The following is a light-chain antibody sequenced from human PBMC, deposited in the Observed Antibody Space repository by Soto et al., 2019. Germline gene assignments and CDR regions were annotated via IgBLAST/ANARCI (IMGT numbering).Light chain of an antibody. CDR1: QRVGSSS. V-gene: IGKV3-20*01. CDR3: QQYVSSPCT. Sequence: EIVLTQSPGTLSLSPGERATLSCRASQRVGSSSLAWYQQKPGQAPRLLIYGASIRATGIPVRFSGSGSGTDFTLTISRLEPEDFAVFYCQQYVSSPCTFGQGTILEIK. J-gene: IGKJ2*02. CDR2: GAS.